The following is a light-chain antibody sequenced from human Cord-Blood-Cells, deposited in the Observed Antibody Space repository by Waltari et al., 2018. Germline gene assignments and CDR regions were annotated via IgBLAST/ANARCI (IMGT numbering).Light chain of an antibody. CDR2: GKN. V-gene: IGLV3-19*01. J-gene: IGLJ3*02. CDR1: SLRSYY. Sequence: SSELTQDPAVSVALGQTVRITCQGDSLRSYYASWYQQKPGQAPVLVSYGKNNRPPGNPDRFSGSSSGNTASLTITGAQAEDEADYYCNSRDSSGNHWVFGGGTKLTVL. CDR3: NSRDSSGNHWV.